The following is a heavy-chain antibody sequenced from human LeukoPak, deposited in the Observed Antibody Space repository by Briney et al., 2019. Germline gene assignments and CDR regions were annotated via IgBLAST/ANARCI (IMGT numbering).Heavy chain of an antibody. Sequence: SETPSLTCTVSGGSISSGGYYWSWIRQHPGKGLEWIGYIYYSGSTYYNPSLKSRVTISVDTSKNQFSLKLSSVTAADTAVYYCARASSGSNYFDYWGQGTLVTVSS. D-gene: IGHD3-10*01. CDR1: GGSISSGGYY. CDR3: ARASSGSNYFDY. V-gene: IGHV4-31*03. CDR2: IYYSGST. J-gene: IGHJ4*02.